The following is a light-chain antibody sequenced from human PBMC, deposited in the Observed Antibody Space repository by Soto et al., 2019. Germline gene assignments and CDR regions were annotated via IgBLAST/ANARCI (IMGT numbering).Light chain of an antibody. Sequence: EIVLTQSPGTLSVSPGERGTISCRASQSVGRNYLAWYQQKPGQAPRLLIYDASSRATGIPDRFSGSGSGTDLTLTISRRETEDFAVYYCQQYASSPLTFGGGTKVETK. V-gene: IGKV3-20*01. CDR1: QSVGRNY. CDR2: DAS. CDR3: QQYASSPLT. J-gene: IGKJ4*01.